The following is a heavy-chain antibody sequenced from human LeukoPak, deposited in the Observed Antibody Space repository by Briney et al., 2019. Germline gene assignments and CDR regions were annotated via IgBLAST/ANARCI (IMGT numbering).Heavy chain of an antibody. CDR2: IKQDGSEK. Sequence: ETLSLTCTVSGGSISTSNYYWSWIRQPAGKGLEWVANIKQDGSEKYYVDSVRGRFTISRDNAKNSLYLRMNSLRAEDTAVYYCARPDVADRIDYWGQGTLVTVSS. D-gene: IGHD5-12*01. CDR1: GGSISTSNYY. J-gene: IGHJ4*02. CDR3: ARPDVADRIDY. V-gene: IGHV3-7*01.